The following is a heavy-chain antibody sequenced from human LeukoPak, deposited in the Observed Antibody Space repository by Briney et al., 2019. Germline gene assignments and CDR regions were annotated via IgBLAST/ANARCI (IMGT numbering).Heavy chain of an antibody. CDR1: GFTLSSYA. D-gene: IGHD2-15*01. J-gene: IGHJ4*02. V-gene: IGHV3-23*01. CDR2: ISGTGGST. CDR3: AKVLVLVSANRYYFDY. Sequence: GGSLRLSCAASGFTLSSYAMSWVRQPPGKGLEWVSGISGTGGSTYYADSVKGRFTISRDNSKNTLYLQMNSLRAEDTAVYYCAKVLVLVSANRYYFDYWGQGTLVTVSS.